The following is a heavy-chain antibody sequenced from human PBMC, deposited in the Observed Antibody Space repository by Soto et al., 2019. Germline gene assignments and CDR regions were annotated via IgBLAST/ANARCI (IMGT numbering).Heavy chain of an antibody. CDR1: GDSSSSRNYF. Sequence: SETLSLTCIVSGDSSSSRNYFLGWIRQPPGKGLEWIGSMYFGGRTYYNPSLQTRITINPDASKNHFSLQLNSVTPDDTAVYYCARGWPFDIWGQGTMVTVSS. J-gene: IGHJ3*02. D-gene: IGHD2-15*01. CDR2: MYFGGRT. CDR3: ARGWPFDI. V-gene: IGHV4-39*02.